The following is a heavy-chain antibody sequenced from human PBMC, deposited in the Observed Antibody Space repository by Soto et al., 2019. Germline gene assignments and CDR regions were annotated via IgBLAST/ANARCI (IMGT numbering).Heavy chain of an antibody. V-gene: IGHV4-34*01. CDR3: AIGPSRLLMGYSLA. J-gene: IGHJ5*02. D-gene: IGHD2-8*01. CDR1: GGSFSGHY. CDR2: ISHSGST. Sequence: SETLSPTCAVYGGSFSGHYWSWIRQPPGKGLEWIGEISHSGSTTCNPSLESRVAISVDTSMNQFSLKLNSVTAADTAVYYCAIGPSRLLMGYSLAWGQGTLVTV.